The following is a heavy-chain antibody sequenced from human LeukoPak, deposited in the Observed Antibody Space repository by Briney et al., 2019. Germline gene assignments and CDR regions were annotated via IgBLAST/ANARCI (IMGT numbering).Heavy chain of an antibody. D-gene: IGHD3-22*01. CDR3: ATRDDTTNYYYYGMDV. Sequence: ASVKVSCKVSGYTLTELSMHWVRQAPGKGLEWMGGFDPEDGETIYARKFQGRVTMTEDTSTDTAYMELSSLRSEDTAVYYCATRDDTTNYYYYGMDVWGQGTTVTVSS. CDR1: GYTLTELS. J-gene: IGHJ6*02. V-gene: IGHV1-24*01. CDR2: FDPEDGET.